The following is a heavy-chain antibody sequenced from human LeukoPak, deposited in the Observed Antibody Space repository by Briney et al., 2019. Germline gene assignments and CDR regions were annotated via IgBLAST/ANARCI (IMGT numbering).Heavy chain of an antibody. Sequence: PGGSLRLSCAASGFTVSSNYMSWVRQAPGKGLEWVSVIYSGGSTYYADSVKGRFTISRDNSKNTLYLQMNSLRAEDTAVYYCARVRRDGSESLFDYWGQGTLVTVSS. CDR2: IYSGGST. J-gene: IGHJ4*02. V-gene: IGHV3-53*01. D-gene: IGHD5-24*01. CDR1: GFTVSSNY. CDR3: ARVRRDGSESLFDY.